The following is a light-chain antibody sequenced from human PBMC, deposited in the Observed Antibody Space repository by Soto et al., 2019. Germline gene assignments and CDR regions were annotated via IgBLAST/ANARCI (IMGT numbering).Light chain of an antibody. Sequence: EIVLTQSPGTLSLSPGERATLSCRASRSISSTYLAWYQQKPGQAPRLPIDGASSRATGIPDRFSGSGSGTDFTLTISRLAPDDFAVYSCQQYGGSPPYTFGQETKLEIK. CDR3: QQYGGSPPYT. CDR1: RSISSTY. V-gene: IGKV3-20*01. J-gene: IGKJ2*01. CDR2: GAS.